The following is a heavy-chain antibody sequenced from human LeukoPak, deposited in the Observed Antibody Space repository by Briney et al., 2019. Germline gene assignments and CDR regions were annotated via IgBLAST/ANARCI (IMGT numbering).Heavy chain of an antibody. Sequence: SQTLSLTFAISGDSVSSNSAAWNWLRQSPSRGLEWLGSTYYRSKWYNDYAVSVKSRITINPDTSKNQFSLQLNSVTPEDTAVYYCASQYSSRLELFDYWGQGTLVTVSS. CDR2: TYYRSKWYN. D-gene: IGHD6-13*01. CDR1: GDSVSSNSAA. CDR3: ASQYSSRLELFDY. J-gene: IGHJ4*02. V-gene: IGHV6-1*01.